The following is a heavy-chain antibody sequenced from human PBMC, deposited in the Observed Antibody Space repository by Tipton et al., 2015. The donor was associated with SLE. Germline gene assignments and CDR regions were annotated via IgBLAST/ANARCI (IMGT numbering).Heavy chain of an antibody. CDR2: IRSKAYGGTT. CDR3: TPFSAMMQGRREGMDV. D-gene: IGHD5-18*01. J-gene: IGHJ6*02. Sequence: SLRLSCTASGFTFGDYAMNWVRQAPGKGLEWVGFIRSKAYGGTTEYAASVKGRFTISRDDSKSIAYLQMNSLKTDDTAVYYCTPFSAMMQGRREGMDVWGQGTTVTVSS. CDR1: GFTFGDYA. V-gene: IGHV3-49*04.